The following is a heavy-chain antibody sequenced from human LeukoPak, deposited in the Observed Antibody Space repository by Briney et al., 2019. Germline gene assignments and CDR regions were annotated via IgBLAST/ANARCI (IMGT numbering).Heavy chain of an antibody. CDR2: IKSKTDGGTT. CDR3: VKDLSEESAFDY. CDR1: GFTFSNAW. J-gene: IGHJ4*02. V-gene: IGHV3-15*01. Sequence: GGSLRLSCAASGFTFSNAWMSWVRQAPGKGLEWVGRIKSKTDGGTTDYAAPVKGRFTISRDDSKNTLYLQMNSLRAEDTAVYYCVKDLSEESAFDYWGQGTLVTVSS.